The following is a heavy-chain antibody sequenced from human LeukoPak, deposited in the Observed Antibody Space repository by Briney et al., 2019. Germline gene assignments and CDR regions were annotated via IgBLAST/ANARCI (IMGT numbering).Heavy chain of an antibody. V-gene: IGHV3-23*01. CDR2: IIGGGGGT. CDR1: GFTFSSYA. D-gene: IGHD3-22*01. Sequence: PGGSLRLSCAASGFTFSSYAMSWVRQAPGKGLEWVSGIIGGGGGTYYADSVKGRFTISRDNSKETLYLQMNSLTAEDTAVYYCTKIDSSAYYFDAFDIWGQGTMVTVSS. J-gene: IGHJ3*02. CDR3: TKIDSSAYYFDAFDI.